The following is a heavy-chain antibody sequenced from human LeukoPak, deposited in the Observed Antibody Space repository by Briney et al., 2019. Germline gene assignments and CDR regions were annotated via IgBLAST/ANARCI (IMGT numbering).Heavy chain of an antibody. J-gene: IGHJ4*02. CDR3: AKGSGYDTDFDY. CDR2: ISGSGDNT. Sequence: GPSLRHSCAASGFTFSNNVMSWVRQTPGKRLEWVSGISGSGDNTYYADSVKGRFTISRDNSKNTLYLQMNSLRAEDTAVYYCAKGSGYDTDFDYWGQGTLVSVSS. V-gene: IGHV3-23*01. D-gene: IGHD5-12*01. CDR1: GFTFSNNV.